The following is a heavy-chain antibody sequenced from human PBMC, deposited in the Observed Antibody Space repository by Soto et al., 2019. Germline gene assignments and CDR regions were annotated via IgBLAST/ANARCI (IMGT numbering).Heavy chain of an antibody. V-gene: IGHV1-18*01. J-gene: IGHJ4*02. D-gene: IGHD6-13*01. CDR1: GYTFTSYG. Sequence: ASVKVSCKASGYTFTSYGISWVRQAPGQGLEWMGWISAYNGNTNYAQKLQGRVTMTTDTSTSTAYMELRSLRSDDTAVYYCARGRVCVGHYCSSSWPYDDYWGQGTLVTVPS. CDR2: ISAYNGNT. CDR3: ARGRVCVGHYCSSSWPYDDY.